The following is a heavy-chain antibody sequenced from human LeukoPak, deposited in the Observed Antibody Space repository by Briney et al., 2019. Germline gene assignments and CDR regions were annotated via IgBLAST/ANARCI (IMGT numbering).Heavy chain of an antibody. J-gene: IGHJ4*02. V-gene: IGHV3-23*01. CDR1: GFTFSSYA. CDR3: AKQTTTSCYTGSDY. CDR2: ICSSDNSR. Sequence: GGSLRLSCAASGFTFSSYAMSWVRQAPGKGLEWVSGICSSDNSRYYADSVKGRFTISRDNSKNTLYLQMSSLRAEDTAVYYCAKQTTTSCYTGSDYWGQGTLVTVSS. D-gene: IGHD2-2*02.